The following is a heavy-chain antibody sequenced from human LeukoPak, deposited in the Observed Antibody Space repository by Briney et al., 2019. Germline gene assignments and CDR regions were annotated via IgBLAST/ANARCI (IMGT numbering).Heavy chain of an antibody. CDR2: ISSSSSTI. Sequence: QSGGSLRLSCAASGFTFSSYSMNWVRQAPGKGLEWVSYISSSSSTIYYADSVKGRFTISRDNAKNSLYLQMNSLRAEDTAVYYCAREVVVTAILFDPWGQGTLVTVSP. J-gene: IGHJ5*02. CDR1: GFTFSSYS. CDR3: AREVVVTAILFDP. D-gene: IGHD2-21*02. V-gene: IGHV3-48*04.